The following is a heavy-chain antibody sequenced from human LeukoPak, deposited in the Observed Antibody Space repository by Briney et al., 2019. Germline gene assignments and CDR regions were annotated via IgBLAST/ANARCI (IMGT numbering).Heavy chain of an antibody. CDR1: GGSISSSSYY. Sequence: PSETLSLTCTVSGGSISSSSYYWGWIRQPPGKGLEWIGSIYYRGSTNYNPSLKSRVTISVDTSKNQFSLKLSSVTAADTAVYYCARGASGRGFDPWGQGTLVTVSS. D-gene: IGHD3-10*01. CDR3: ARGASGRGFDP. J-gene: IGHJ5*02. CDR2: IYYRGST. V-gene: IGHV4-39*07.